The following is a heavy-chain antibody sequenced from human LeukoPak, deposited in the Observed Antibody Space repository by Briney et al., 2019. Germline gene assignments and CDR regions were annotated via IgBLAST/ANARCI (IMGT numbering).Heavy chain of an antibody. Sequence: GGSLRLSCAASGFTFSTYAMTWVRQAPGKGLEWVSAISGSGGGAYYADSVKGRFTISRDNSKNTLYLQMNSLRAEDTAVYYCAKGISPSSSWTFDYWGQGTLVTVSS. CDR2: ISGSGGGA. CDR3: AKGISPSSSWTFDY. V-gene: IGHV3-23*01. J-gene: IGHJ4*02. CDR1: GFTFSTYA. D-gene: IGHD6-13*01.